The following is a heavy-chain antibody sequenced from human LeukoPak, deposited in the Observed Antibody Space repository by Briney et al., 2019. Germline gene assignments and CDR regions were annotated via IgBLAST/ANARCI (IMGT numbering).Heavy chain of an antibody. CDR2: INHSGST. Sequence: SETLSLTCAVYGGSFSGYYWSWIRQPPGKGLEWIGEINHSGSTNYNPSLKSRVTISVDTSKNQFSLKLSSVTAADTAVYYCARSNNWFDPWGQGTLVTVSS. J-gene: IGHJ5*02. CDR3: ARSNNWFDP. V-gene: IGHV4-34*01. CDR1: GGSFSGYY. D-gene: IGHD5/OR15-5a*01.